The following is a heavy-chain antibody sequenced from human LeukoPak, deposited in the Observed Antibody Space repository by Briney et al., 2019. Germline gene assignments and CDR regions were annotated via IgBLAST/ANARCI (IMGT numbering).Heavy chain of an antibody. Sequence: GGSLTLSCAVSGFTVSSKYMSWVRQAPEKGLEWVAVLYSSGPTYYADSLKGRVTISRDDSKNTLSLQMNGLRAEDTAVYYCAKGGMTSGWKGGVFDIWGQGTLVIVSS. V-gene: IGHV3-66*01. CDR2: LYSSGPT. CDR1: GFTVSSKY. D-gene: IGHD6-19*01. J-gene: IGHJ3*02. CDR3: AKGGMTSGWKGGVFDI.